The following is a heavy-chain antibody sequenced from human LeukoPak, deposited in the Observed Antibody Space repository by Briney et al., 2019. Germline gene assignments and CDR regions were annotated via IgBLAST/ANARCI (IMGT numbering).Heavy chain of an antibody. CDR1: GYTFTSYG. J-gene: IGHJ4*02. CDR3: ARDYIAARLGWNGVYDY. V-gene: IGHV1-3*01. Sequence: EASVKVSCKASGYTFTSYGISWVRQAPGQGLEWMGWINAGNGNTKYSQKFQGRVTITRDTSASTAYMELSSLRSEDTAVYYCARDYIAARLGWNGVYDYWDQGTLVTVSS. CDR2: INAGNGNT. D-gene: IGHD6-6*01.